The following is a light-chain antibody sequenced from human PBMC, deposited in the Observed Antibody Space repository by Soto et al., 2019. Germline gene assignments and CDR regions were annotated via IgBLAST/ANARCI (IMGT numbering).Light chain of an antibody. J-gene: IGKJ4*01. CDR1: QSVSSY. CDR3: HQRFNWPLT. Sequence: EIVLTQSPATLSLSPGERATLSCRASQSVSSYLAWYQQKPGQAPRLLIYEASNRATGIPARFSGSGSGTDFTLTISSLEAEDFAVYYCHQRFNWPLTFGGGTKVEIK. V-gene: IGKV3-11*01. CDR2: EAS.